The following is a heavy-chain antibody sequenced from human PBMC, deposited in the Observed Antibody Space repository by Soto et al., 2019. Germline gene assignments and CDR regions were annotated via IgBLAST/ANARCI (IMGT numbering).Heavy chain of an antibody. J-gene: IGHJ3*02. CDR2: IYPGDSDT. CDR3: ARGRGNYYDISGYLDAFEI. Sequence: GESLKISCKGSGYSFTSYWIGWVRQMPGKGLEWMGIIYPGDSDTRYSPSFQGQVTISADKSISTAYLQWSSLKASDTAMYYCARGRGNYYDISGYLDAFEIWGQGTIVTVSS. CDR1: GYSFTSYW. V-gene: IGHV5-51*01. D-gene: IGHD3-22*01.